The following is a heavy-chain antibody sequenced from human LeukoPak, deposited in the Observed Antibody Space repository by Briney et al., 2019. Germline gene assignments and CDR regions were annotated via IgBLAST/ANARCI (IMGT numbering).Heavy chain of an antibody. CDR1: GFTFTAYA. CDR2: APHEGGDN. V-gene: IGHV3-30*01. J-gene: IGHJ4*02. D-gene: IGHD2-21*01. CDR3: VTGGDFYYAH. Sequence: PGRPLSLSCVASGFTFTAYAMHWVRQAPGKGLEWVAVAPHEGGDNYYADSVKGRFTISRDSGKNSLYLQMNSLRTEDTAVYFCVTGGDFYYAHWGQGTLVTVSS.